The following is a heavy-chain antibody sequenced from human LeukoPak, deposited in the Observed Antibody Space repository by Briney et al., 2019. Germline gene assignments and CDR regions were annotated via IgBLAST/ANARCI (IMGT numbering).Heavy chain of an antibody. CDR1: GYTFTSYG. Sequence: ASVKVSCKASGYTFTSYGISWVRQAPGQGLEWMGWISAYNGNTNYAQKLQGRVTMTTDTSTSTAYMELRSLRSDDTAVYYCARGGGGDDILTGYYRLYYFDYWGQGTLVTVSS. J-gene: IGHJ4*02. D-gene: IGHD3-9*01. CDR3: ARGGGGDDILTGYYRLYYFDY. V-gene: IGHV1-18*01. CDR2: ISAYNGNT.